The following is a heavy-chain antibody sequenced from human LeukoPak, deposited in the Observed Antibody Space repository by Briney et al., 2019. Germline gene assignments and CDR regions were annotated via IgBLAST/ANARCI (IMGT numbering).Heavy chain of an antibody. J-gene: IGHJ5*02. D-gene: IGHD4-17*01. CDR1: GGTFSSYA. V-gene: IGHV1-69*13. Sequence: ASVKVSCKASGGTFSSYAISWVRQAPGQGLEWMGGIIPIFGTANYAQKFQGRVTITADESTSTAYMELSSLRSEDTAVYYCARGTATVTRISDWFDPWGQGTLVTVSS. CDR3: ARGTATVTRISDWFDP. CDR2: IIPIFGTA.